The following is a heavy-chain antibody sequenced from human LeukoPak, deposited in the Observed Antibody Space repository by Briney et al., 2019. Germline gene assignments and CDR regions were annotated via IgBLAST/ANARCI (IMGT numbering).Heavy chain of an antibody. V-gene: IGHV1-2*02. CDR2: INPNSGGR. J-gene: IGHJ4*02. CDR3: ARVVVDTAMADDY. Sequence: ASVKVSCKASGYTFTCYYMHWVRQAPGQGLEWMGWINPNSGGRNYAQKFQGRVTMTRDTSISTAYMELSRLRSDDTAVYYCARVVVDTAMADDYGGQGTLVTVSS. CDR1: GYTFTCYY. D-gene: IGHD5-18*01.